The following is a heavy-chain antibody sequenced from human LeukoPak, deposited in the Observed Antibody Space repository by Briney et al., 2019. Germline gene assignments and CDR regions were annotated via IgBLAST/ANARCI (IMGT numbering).Heavy chain of an antibody. CDR2: TYYRSKWYN. V-gene: IGHV6-1*01. J-gene: IGHJ4*02. Sequence: SQTLSLTCAISGDSVSSNSAAWNWIRQSSSRGLEWLGRTYYRSKWYNDYAVSVKSRITLNPDTSKNQFSLQLNSVTPEDTAVYYCARDSSSSWFSSFDYWGQGTLVTVSS. CDR3: ARDSSSSWFSSFDY. D-gene: IGHD6-13*01. CDR1: GDSVSSNSAA.